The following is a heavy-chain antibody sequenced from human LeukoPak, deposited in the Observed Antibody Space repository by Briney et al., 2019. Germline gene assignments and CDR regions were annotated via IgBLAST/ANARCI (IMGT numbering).Heavy chain of an antibody. CDR2: MSSDGSLK. J-gene: IGHJ4*02. V-gene: IGHV3-30*04. CDR1: GFTFSSHS. CDR3: ARDGAYDDSSGYYYGSEYFDY. Sequence: GGSLSLSCAASGFTFSSHSMHWVRQAPGKGLEWVAAMSSDGSLKFYSDSVKGRFTISRDNAKNSLYLRMNSLRAEDTAVYYCARDGAYDDSSGYYYGSEYFDYWGQGTLVTVSS. D-gene: IGHD3-22*01.